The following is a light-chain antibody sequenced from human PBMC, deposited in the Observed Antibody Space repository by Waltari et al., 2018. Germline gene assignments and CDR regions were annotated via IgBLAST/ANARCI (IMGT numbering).Light chain of an antibody. CDR2: GTS. J-gene: IGKJ4*01. V-gene: IGKV3-20*01. CDR1: QSVTSIS. CDR3: QQYDGDLLT. Sequence: EIVLTQSPGTLSLSPGERATLSCRASQSVTSISLTWYQQKLGQAPRLLIYGTSSRATGIPDRFSGSGSGTDVTVTSSRLEPEDFAVYDCQQYDGDLLTFGGGTKVEI.